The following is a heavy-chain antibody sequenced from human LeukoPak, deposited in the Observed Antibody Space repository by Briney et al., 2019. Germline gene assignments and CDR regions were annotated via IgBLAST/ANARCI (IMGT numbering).Heavy chain of an antibody. V-gene: IGHV3-15*01. Sequence: GGSLRLSCAASEFTFSNAWMSWVRQAPGKGLEWVGRIKSKTDGGTTDYAAPVKGRFTISRDDSKNTLYLQMNSLKTEDTAVYYCTTDPGQQLAKRGYYYYGMDVWGKGTTVTVSS. D-gene: IGHD6-13*01. CDR3: TTDPGQQLAKRGYYYYGMDV. J-gene: IGHJ6*04. CDR1: EFTFSNAW. CDR2: IKSKTDGGTT.